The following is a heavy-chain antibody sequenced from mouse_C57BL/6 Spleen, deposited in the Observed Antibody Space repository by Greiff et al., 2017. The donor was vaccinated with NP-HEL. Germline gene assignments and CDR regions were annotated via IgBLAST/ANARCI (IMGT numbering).Heavy chain of an antibody. CDR1: GYTFTSYW. D-gene: IGHD2-2*01. V-gene: IGHV1-50*01. CDR3: ARHYGYDLYYAMDY. CDR2: IDPSDSYT. J-gene: IGHJ4*01. Sequence: QVQLQQPGAELVKPGASVKLSCKASGYTFTSYWMQWVKQRPGQGLEWIGEIDPSDSYTNSNQKFKGKATLTVDTSSSTAYMQLSSLTSEDSAVYYCARHYGYDLYYAMDYWGQGTSVTVSS.